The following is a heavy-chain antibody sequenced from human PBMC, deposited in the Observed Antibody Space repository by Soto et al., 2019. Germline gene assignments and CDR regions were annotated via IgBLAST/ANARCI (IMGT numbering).Heavy chain of an antibody. CDR2: INPSGGST. CDR3: AREGSSSGPDYEY. Sequence: ASVKVSCKASGYTFTDFYMHWLRQAPGQGLEWMGRINPSGGSTSYAQKFQGRVTMTRDTSTSTVYMELNSLKTEDTAVYYCAREGSSSGPDYEYWGQGTLVTVSS. V-gene: IGHV1-46*03. J-gene: IGHJ4*02. CDR1: GYTFTDFY. D-gene: IGHD3-22*01.